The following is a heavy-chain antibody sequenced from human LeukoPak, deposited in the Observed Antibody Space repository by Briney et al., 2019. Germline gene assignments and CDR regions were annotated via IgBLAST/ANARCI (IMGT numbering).Heavy chain of an antibody. CDR1: GGTFSSYA. CDR3: ARSLFAGTYYYGMDV. CDR2: IIPIFGTA. J-gene: IGHJ6*02. V-gene: IGHV1-69*13. D-gene: IGHD6-13*01. Sequence: SVKVSCKASGGTFSSYAISWVRQAPGQGLEWMGGIIPIFGTANYAQKFRGRVTITADESTSTAYMELSSLRSEDTAVYYCARSLFAGTYYYGMDVWGQGTTVTVSS.